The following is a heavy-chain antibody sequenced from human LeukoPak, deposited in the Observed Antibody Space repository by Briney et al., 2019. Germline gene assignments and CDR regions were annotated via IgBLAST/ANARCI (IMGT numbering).Heavy chain of an antibody. D-gene: IGHD6-19*01. J-gene: IGHJ3*02. CDR1: VFTFSSYA. V-gene: IGHV3-30*04. CDR2: ISSDGSNK. CDR3: ARVYSSGWSYAFDI. Sequence: PGRSLRLSCAASVFTFSSYAMHWVRQAPGKGLEWGTVISSDGSNKYYADSVKGRFTISRDNSKNTLYLQMNSMRAEDTAVYYCARVYSSGWSYAFDIWGQGTMVTVSA.